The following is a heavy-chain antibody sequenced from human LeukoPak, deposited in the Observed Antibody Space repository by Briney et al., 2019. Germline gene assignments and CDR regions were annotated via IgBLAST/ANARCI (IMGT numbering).Heavy chain of an antibody. D-gene: IGHD3-10*01. CDR3: ARGHGSYYYYMDV. CDR2: ISAYNGNT. J-gene: IGHJ6*03. CDR1: GGTFSSYA. Sequence: ASVKVSCKASGGTFSSYAISWVRQAPGQGLEWMGWISAYNGNTNYAQKLQGRVTMTTDTSTSAAYMELRSLRSDGTAVYHCARGHGSYYYYMDVWGKGTTVTVSS. V-gene: IGHV1-18*01.